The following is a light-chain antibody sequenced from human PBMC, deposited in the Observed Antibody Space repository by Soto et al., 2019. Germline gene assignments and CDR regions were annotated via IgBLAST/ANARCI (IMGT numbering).Light chain of an antibody. J-gene: IGKJ1*01. CDR3: HEYGSSPRT. Sequence: EIVLTQSPGTLSLSPGETATLSCRASQSVSSSYLAWYQQKPGQAPRLLIYGASSRATGIPDRFSGSGSGTDCTFTISGLEPEDFAVYYCHEYGSSPRTFGQGTKVDIK. CDR1: QSVSSSY. V-gene: IGKV3-20*01. CDR2: GAS.